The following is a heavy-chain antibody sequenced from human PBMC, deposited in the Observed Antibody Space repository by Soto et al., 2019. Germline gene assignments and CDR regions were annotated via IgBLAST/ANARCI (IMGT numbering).Heavy chain of an antibody. D-gene: IGHD2-2*01. CDR1: GFAFTNYW. CDR2: IYPGDSDT. J-gene: IGHJ4*02. V-gene: IGHV5-51*01. Sequence: PGESLKISCRASGFAFTNYWISWVRQMPGKGLEWMGIIYPGDSDTSYSPSFQGQVTISADKSINTAYLQWSSLKASDTAMYYCATHEGYCSTTTRSSFDFWGQGTLVTVSS. CDR3: ATHEGYCSTTTRSSFDF.